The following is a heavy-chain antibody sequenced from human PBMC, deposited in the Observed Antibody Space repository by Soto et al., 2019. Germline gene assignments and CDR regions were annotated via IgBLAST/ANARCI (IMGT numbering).Heavy chain of an antibody. D-gene: IGHD2-15*01. CDR2: IYKSATS. Sequence: PAETLSLTCSVSGDSISSVDYFWAWIRQPPGQALEYIGYIYKSATSYYNPSFESRVAISLDTSKSQFSLNVTSVTAADTAVYFCARGRYCLTGRCFPNXFDSGGQGTLVXVXS. CDR3: ARGRYCLTGRCFPNXFDS. CDR1: GDSISSVDYF. V-gene: IGHV4-30-4*01. J-gene: IGHJ5*01.